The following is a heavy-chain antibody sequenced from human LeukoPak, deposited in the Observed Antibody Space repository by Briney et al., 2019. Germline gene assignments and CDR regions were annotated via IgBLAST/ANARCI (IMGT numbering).Heavy chain of an antibody. CDR2: IYPANSAT. V-gene: IGHV5-51*01. D-gene: IGHD3-22*01. Sequence: GESLKISFQGSGYSFTSYWIGWMRQMPGQGLELMAIIYPANSATRYSPSVQGRVTISADNSINTAYLQCSSLRASDTAMYYCAIQAYYHSTAYGNWGQGTLVTVSS. J-gene: IGHJ4*02. CDR1: GYSFTSYW. CDR3: AIQAYYHSTAYGN.